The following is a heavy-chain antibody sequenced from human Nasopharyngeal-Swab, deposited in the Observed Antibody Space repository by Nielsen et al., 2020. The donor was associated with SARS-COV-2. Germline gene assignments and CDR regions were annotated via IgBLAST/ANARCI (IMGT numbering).Heavy chain of an antibody. CDR3: AKDRVLVGATTGASY. Sequence: GGSLRLSCAASGFAFSNYAMNWVRQAPGKGLEWVSVLYADGSSTYYADSVKGRFTISRDNSKDTLYLQMDSLRADDTAVYYCAKDRVLVGATTGASYWGQGTLVTVSS. V-gene: IGHV3-23*03. J-gene: IGHJ4*02. CDR1: GFAFSNYA. D-gene: IGHD1-26*01. CDR2: LYADGSST.